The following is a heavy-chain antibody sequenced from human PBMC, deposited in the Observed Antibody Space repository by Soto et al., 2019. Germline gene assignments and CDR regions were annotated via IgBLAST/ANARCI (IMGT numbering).Heavy chain of an antibody. Sequence: PSETLSLTCTVSGGSISSYYWSWIRQPPGKGLEWIGYIYYSGSTNYNPSLKSRVTISVDTSKNQFSLKLSSVTAADTAVYYCARVMDDILTGYFYFDYWGQGTLVTVS. V-gene: IGHV4-59*01. CDR1: GGSISSYY. J-gene: IGHJ4*02. CDR2: IYYSGST. CDR3: ARVMDDILTGYFYFDY. D-gene: IGHD3-9*01.